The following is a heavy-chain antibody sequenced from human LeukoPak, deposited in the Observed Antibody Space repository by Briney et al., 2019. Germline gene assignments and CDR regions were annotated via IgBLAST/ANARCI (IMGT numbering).Heavy chain of an antibody. CDR1: GGSISSSDYY. Sequence: SETLSLTCTVSGGSISSSDYYWGWIRQPPGKGLEWIGEINHSGSTNYNPSLKSRVTISVDTSKNQFSLKLSSVTAADTAVYYCARGKGGPNYSNYVFHYYYGMDVWGQGTTVTVSS. D-gene: IGHD4-11*01. CDR3: ARGKGGPNYSNYVFHYYYGMDV. V-gene: IGHV4-39*07. CDR2: INHSGST. J-gene: IGHJ6*02.